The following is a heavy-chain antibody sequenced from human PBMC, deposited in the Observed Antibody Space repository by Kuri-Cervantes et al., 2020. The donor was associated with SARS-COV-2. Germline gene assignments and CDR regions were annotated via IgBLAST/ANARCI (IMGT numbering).Heavy chain of an antibody. CDR2: IRYDGSNK. CDR1: GFTFSSYG. Sequence: GGSLRLSCAASGFTFSSYGMHWVRQAPGKGLEWVAFIRYDGSNKYYADSVKGRFTISRDNSKNTLYLQMNSLRAEDTAVYYCAFPTYYYDSSGYPNYWGHGTLVTVSS. V-gene: IGHV3-30*02. J-gene: IGHJ4*01. D-gene: IGHD3-22*01. CDR3: AFPTYYYDSSGYPNY.